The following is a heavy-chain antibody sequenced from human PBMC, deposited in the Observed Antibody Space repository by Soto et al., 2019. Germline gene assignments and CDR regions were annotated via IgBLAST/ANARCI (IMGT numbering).Heavy chain of an antibody. CDR2: IYYSGST. D-gene: IGHD4-17*01. CDR1: GGSISSYY. CDR3: ARDNGDFDY. Sequence: SETLSLTCTVSGGSISSYYLSWIRQPPGKGLEWIGYIYYSGSTNYNPSLKSRVTISVDTSKNQFSLKLSSVTAADTAVYYCARDNGDFDYWGQGTLVTVS. J-gene: IGHJ4*02. V-gene: IGHV4-59*01.